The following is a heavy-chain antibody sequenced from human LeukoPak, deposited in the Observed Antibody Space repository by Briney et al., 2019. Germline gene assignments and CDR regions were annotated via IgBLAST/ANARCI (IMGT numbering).Heavy chain of an antibody. D-gene: IGHD1-1*01. Sequence: QAGGSLRLSCAASGFTFSRYEMNWVRQAPGKWLELVSYISSSNSSIYYADSVKGRFNISRDNAKNSLYLQMNSLRAEDTAVYYCARQQPRVQLDYWGQGTLVTVSS. CDR2: ISSSNSSI. CDR1: GFTFSRYE. CDR3: ARQQPRVQLDY. J-gene: IGHJ4*02. V-gene: IGHV3-48*03.